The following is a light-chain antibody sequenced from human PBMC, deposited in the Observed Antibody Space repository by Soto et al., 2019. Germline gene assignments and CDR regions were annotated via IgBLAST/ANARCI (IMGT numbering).Light chain of an antibody. CDR3: GTWDTSLSAGV. CDR2: DNN. CDR1: SSNIGNNY. V-gene: IGLV1-51*01. J-gene: IGLJ1*01. Sequence: QSVLTQPPSVSAAPGQKVTISCSGSSSNIGNNYVSWYQQLPGTAPKLLIYDNNKRPSGIPDRISGSKSGTSATLGITGLQTGDEADYYCGTWDTSLSAGVFGTGTKLTVL.